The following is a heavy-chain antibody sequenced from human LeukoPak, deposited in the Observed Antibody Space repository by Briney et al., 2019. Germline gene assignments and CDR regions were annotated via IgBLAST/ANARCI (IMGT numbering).Heavy chain of an antibody. CDR3: ARQYYDSSGYPYYFDY. CDR2: IYPGDSDT. Sequence: RGESLKISCKGSGYSFTSYRIGWVRQMPGKGLEWMGIIYPGDSDTRYSPSFQGQVTISADKSISTAYLQWSSLKASDTAMYYCARQYYDSSGYPYYFDYWGQGTLVTFSS. CDR1: GYSFTSYR. J-gene: IGHJ4*02. D-gene: IGHD3-22*01. V-gene: IGHV5-51*01.